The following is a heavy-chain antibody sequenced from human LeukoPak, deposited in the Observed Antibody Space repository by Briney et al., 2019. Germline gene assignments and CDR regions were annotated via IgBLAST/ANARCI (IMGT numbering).Heavy chain of an antibody. CDR2: IRSKAYGGTT. V-gene: IGHV3-49*03. CDR1: GLTFGDYA. Sequence: GGSLRLSCTASGLTFGDYAISWFRQAPGKGLEWVGFIRSKAYGGTTEYAASVKGRFTISRDDSKSIAYLQMNSLKTEDTAVYYCTREGMPHWYGSGYYYYYYMDVWGKGNTVTVSS. D-gene: IGHD3-10*01. CDR3: TREGMPHWYGSGYYYYYYMDV. J-gene: IGHJ6*03.